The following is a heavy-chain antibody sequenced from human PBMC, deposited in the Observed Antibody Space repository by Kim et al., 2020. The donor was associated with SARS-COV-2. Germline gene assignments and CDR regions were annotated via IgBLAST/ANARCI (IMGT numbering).Heavy chain of an antibody. CDR2: ISAYNGNT. D-gene: IGHD3-10*01. CDR3: ARNMGFGELSFNYYYYMDV. CDR1: GYTFTSYG. Sequence: ASVKVSCKASGYTFTSYGISWVRQAPGQGLEWMGWISAYNGNTNYAQKLQGRVTMTTDTSTSTAYMELRSLRSDDTAVYYFARNMGFGELSFNYYYYMDVWGKGTTVTVSS. V-gene: IGHV1-18*01. J-gene: IGHJ6*03.